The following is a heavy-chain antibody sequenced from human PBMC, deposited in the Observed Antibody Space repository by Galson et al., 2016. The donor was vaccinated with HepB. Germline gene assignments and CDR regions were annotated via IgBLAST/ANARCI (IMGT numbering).Heavy chain of an antibody. V-gene: IGHV3-64D*09. D-gene: IGHD3-3*01. CDR1: GFSFSSYV. Sequence: SLRLSCAASGFSFSSYVMFWVRQAPGKGLEFVSAIGSDGRSTHYVDSLRGRFTVSRDNSKNMLYLQMSSLRAEDTAVYYCGKYEFDYWGQGTLVTVSS. J-gene: IGHJ4*02. CDR3: GKYEFDY. CDR2: IGSDGRST.